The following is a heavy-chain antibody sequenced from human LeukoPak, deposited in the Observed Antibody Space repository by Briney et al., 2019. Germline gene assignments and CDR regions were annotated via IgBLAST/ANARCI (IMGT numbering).Heavy chain of an antibody. D-gene: IGHD2-15*01. CDR3: ARQLGYCSDGSCYFDY. CDR2: ISGSGEST. CDR1: GFTFSNYA. Sequence: PGGSLRLSCAASGFTFSNYAMSWVRQAPGRGLEWVSAISGSGESTYYADSVKGRFTISRDNSKNTLHLQMSSLRAEDTAVYHCARQLGYCSDGSCYFDYWGQGTLVTVSS. J-gene: IGHJ4*02. V-gene: IGHV3-23*01.